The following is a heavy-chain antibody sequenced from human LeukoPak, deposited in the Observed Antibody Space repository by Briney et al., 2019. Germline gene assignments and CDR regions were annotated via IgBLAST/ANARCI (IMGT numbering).Heavy chain of an antibody. V-gene: IGHV4-39*01. CDR2: IYYSGST. J-gene: IGHJ4*02. CDR3: ASPPHYSDYVVRDY. Sequence: SETLSLTCTVSGGSISSSSYYWGWIRQPPGKGLEWIGSIYYSGSTYYNPSLKSRVTISVDTSKNQFSLKLSSVTAADTAVYYCASPPHYSDYVVRDYWGQGTLVTVAS. CDR1: GGSISSSSYY. D-gene: IGHD4-11*01.